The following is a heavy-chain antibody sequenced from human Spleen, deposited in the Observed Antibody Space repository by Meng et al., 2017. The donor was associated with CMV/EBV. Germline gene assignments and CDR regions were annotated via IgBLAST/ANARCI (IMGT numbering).Heavy chain of an antibody. J-gene: IGHJ6*02. Sequence: ASVKVSCKASGYTFTGYYMHWVRQAPGQGLEWMGWINPNSGGTNYAQKFQGRVTMTRDTSTSTVYMELSSLRSEDTAVYYCARNMGDSNFWGYYYYYGMDVWGQGTTVTVSS. V-gene: IGHV1-2*02. CDR1: GYTFTGYY. CDR2: INPNSGGT. CDR3: ARNMGDSNFWGYYYYYGMDV. D-gene: IGHD3-3*01.